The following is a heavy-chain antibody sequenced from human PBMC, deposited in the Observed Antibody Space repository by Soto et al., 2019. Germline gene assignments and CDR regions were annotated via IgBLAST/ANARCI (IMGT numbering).Heavy chain of an antibody. CDR3: ARAVRGYTHDAVDY. D-gene: IGHD5-18*01. CDR1: GGSISSPDSY. CDR2: IYYSGST. V-gene: IGHV4-30-4*01. J-gene: IGHJ4*02. Sequence: QVQLQESGPGLVKPSQTLSLTCVVSGGSISSPDSYWSWIRQPPGEGLEWIGHIYYSGSTYYNPSLQSRVAIFVDTAKSQFSLRLTSVTAADTAVYYCARAVRGYTHDAVDYWGQGTQVTVSS.